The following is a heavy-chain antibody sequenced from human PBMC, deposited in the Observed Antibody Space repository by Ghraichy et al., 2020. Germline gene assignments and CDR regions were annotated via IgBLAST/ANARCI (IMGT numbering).Heavy chain of an antibody. Sequence: EWIGSIYYSGSTYYNPSLKSRVTISVDTSKNQFSLKLSSVTAADTAVYYCARGRYYDFWSGYPAAFDIWGQG. D-gene: IGHD3-3*01. CDR2: IYYSGST. V-gene: IGHV4-39*01. CDR3: ARGRYYDFWSGYPAAFDI. J-gene: IGHJ3*02.